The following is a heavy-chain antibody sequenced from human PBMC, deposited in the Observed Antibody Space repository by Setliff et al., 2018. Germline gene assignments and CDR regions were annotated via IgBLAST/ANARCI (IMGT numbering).Heavy chain of an antibody. J-gene: IGHJ6*03. V-gene: IGHV4-59*01. Sequence: SETLSLTCNVSGDSMNDNHWTWIRQPPGKGLEWIGYIYTSGTTKYNPSLKSRVTISVDASKNQLSLKLNSVTAADTAVYYCVREGVDSRSSTDYRYYMDVWGKGTTVTVSS. CDR3: VREGVDSRSSTDYRYYMDV. CDR2: IYTSGTT. D-gene: IGHD3-22*01. CDR1: GDSMNDNH.